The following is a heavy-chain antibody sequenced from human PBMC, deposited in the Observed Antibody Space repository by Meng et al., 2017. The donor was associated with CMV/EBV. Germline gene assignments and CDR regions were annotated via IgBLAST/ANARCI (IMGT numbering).Heavy chain of an antibody. CDR1: GFTFSSYA. CDR3: AKERKAYYDILTADYGMDV. Sequence: GESLKISCAASGFTFSSYAMSWVRQAPGKGLEWVSAISGSGSSTYYADSVKGRFTISRDNSKNTLYLQMNSLRAEDTAVYYCAKERKAYYDILTADYGMDVWGQGTTVTVSS. CDR2: ISGSGSST. V-gene: IGHV3-23*01. D-gene: IGHD3-9*01. J-gene: IGHJ6*02.